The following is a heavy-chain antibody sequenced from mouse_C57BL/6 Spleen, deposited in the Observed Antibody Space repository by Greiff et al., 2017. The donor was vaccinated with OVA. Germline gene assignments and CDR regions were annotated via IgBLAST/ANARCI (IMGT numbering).Heavy chain of an antibody. V-gene: IGHV1-69*01. CDR3: ARKAQVFDY. J-gene: IGHJ2*01. CDR2: IDPSDSYT. Sequence: QVQLQQSGAELVMPGASVKLSCKASGYTFTSYWMHWVKQRPGQGLEWIGEIDPSDSYTNYNQKFKGKSTLTVDKSSSTAYMQLSSLTSEDSAVYYCARKAQVFDYWGQGTTLTVSS. D-gene: IGHD3-2*02. CDR1: GYTFTSYW.